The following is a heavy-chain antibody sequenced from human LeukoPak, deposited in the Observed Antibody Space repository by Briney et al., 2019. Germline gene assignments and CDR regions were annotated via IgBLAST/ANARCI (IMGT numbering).Heavy chain of an antibody. CDR1: GFTFRSYD. J-gene: IGHJ4*02. CDR2: IGTAGDP. CDR3: AREYEGSFDL. Sequence: GGSLRLSCAASGFTFRSYDMHWVRQTTRKGLEWVSSIGTAGDPFYPASVKGRFTISRENAKNSLYLQMNSLRAGDTAVYYCAREYEGSFDLWGQGTLVTVSS. V-gene: IGHV3-13*05. D-gene: IGHD3-3*01.